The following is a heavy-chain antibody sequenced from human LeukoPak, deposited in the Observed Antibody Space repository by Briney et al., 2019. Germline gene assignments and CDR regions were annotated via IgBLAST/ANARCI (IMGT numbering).Heavy chain of an antibody. D-gene: IGHD5-18*01. CDR1: GYTFTSYY. V-gene: IGHV1-46*01. CDR3: ARESREGYSYGSYYCYYGMDV. J-gene: IGHJ6*02. CDR2: INPSGGST. Sequence: ASVKVSCKASGYTFTSYYMHWVRQAPGQGLEWMGIINPSGGSTSYAQKFQGRVTMTRDTSTSTVYMELSSLRSEDTAVYYCARESREGYSYGSYYCYYGMDVWGQGTTVTVSS.